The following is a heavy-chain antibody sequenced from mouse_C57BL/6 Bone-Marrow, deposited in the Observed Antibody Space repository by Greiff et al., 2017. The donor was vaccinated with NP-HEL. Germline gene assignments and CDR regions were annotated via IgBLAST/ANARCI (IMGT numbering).Heavy chain of an antibody. CDR2: ISSGGSYT. V-gene: IGHV5-6*01. J-gene: IGHJ4*01. CDR3: ARGKTTIVTTRAMDY. D-gene: IGHD2-5*01. CDR1: GFTFSSYG. Sequence: EVHLVESGGDLVKPGGSLKLSCAASGFTFSSYGMSWVRQTPDKRLEWVATISSGGSYTYYPDSVKGRFTISRDNAKNTLYLQMSSLKSEDTAMYYCARGKTTIVTTRAMDYWGQGTSVTVSS.